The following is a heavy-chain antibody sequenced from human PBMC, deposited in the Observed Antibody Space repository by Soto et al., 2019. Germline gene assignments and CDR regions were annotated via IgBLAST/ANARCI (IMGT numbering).Heavy chain of an antibody. V-gene: IGHV5-10-1*01. D-gene: IGHD3-22*01. CDR3: ASTYYYDSSGYYAFDI. J-gene: IGHJ3*02. Sequence: GESLKISCKGSGYSFTSYWISWVRQMPGKGLEWMGRIDPSDSYTNYSPSFQGHVTISADKSISTAYLQWSSLKASDTAMYYCASTYYYDSSGYYAFDIWGQGTMVTVPS. CDR2: IDPSDSYT. CDR1: GYSFTSYW.